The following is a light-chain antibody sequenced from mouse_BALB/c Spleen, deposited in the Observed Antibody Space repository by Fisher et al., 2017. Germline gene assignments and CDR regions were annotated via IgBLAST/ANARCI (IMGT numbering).Light chain of an antibody. CDR3: QQYSGYPYT. CDR1: SSVSY. V-gene: IGKV4-57*01. J-gene: IGKJ2*01. CDR2: STS. Sequence: IVLTQTPAIMSASLGEEITLTCSASSSVSYMHWYQQKSGTSPKLLIYSTSNLASGVPARFSGSGSGTSYSLTISRMEAEDAATYYCQQYSGYPYTFGGGTKLEIK.